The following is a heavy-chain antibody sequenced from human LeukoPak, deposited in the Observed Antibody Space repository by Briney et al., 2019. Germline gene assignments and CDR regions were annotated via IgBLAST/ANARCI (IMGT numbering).Heavy chain of an antibody. CDR1: GGSFSGYY. CDR2: INHSGST. D-gene: IGHD5-24*01. CDR3: ARREMATKDAFDI. V-gene: IGHV4-34*01. J-gene: IGHJ3*02. Sequence: RPSETLSLTCAVYGGSFSGYYWSWIRQPPGKGLEWIGEINHSGSTNYNPSLKSRVTISVDTSKNQFSLKLSSVTAADTAVYYCARREMATKDAFDIWGQGTMVTVSS.